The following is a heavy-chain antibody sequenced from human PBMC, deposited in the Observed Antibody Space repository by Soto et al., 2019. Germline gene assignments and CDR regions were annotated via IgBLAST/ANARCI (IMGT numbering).Heavy chain of an antibody. CDR1: GYTFTTSD. Sequence: ASVEVSCKASGYTFTTSDILWVRQATGQGLEWMGWMNPYSGNTGYAQKFQGRVTMTRNTSISTAYMELNSLRSVDTAVYYCARRRIAVGRRLDPWGQGTLVTVSS. CDR2: MNPYSGNT. V-gene: IGHV1-8*01. J-gene: IGHJ5*02. CDR3: ARRRIAVGRRLDP. D-gene: IGHD6-19*01.